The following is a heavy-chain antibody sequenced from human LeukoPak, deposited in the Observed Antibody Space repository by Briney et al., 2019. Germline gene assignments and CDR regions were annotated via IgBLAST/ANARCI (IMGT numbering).Heavy chain of an antibody. CDR3: ARDSGSINYFYGMDV. D-gene: IGHD1-26*01. CDR2: IYYSGST. CDR1: GGSISSHY. J-gene: IGHJ6*02. Sequence: SETLSLTCTVSGGSISSHYWSWIRQPPGKGLEWIGYIYYSGSTNYNPSLKSRVTISVDTSKNQFSLKLSSVTAADTAVYYCARDSGSINYFYGMDVWGQGTTVTVS. V-gene: IGHV4-59*11.